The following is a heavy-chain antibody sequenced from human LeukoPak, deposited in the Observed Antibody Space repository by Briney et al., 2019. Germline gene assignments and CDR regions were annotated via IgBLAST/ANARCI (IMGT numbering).Heavy chain of an antibody. CDR2: IRYDGSNK. CDR1: GFIFSNYA. Sequence: GGSLRLSSAASGFIFSNYAMHWVRQAPGKGLEWVTFIRYDGSNKYYAESVKGRFTISRDNSKNTLYLQMNSLRAEDTAVYYCAKAIHSSSSGVVDYWGQGTLVTVSP. CDR3: AKAIHSSSSGVVDY. J-gene: IGHJ4*02. D-gene: IGHD6-6*01. V-gene: IGHV3-30*02.